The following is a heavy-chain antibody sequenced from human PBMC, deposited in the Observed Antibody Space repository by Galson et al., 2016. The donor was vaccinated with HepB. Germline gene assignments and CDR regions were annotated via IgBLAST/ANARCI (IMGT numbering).Heavy chain of an antibody. CDR3: ARLGRYTGWYSVY. Sequence: SLRLSCAASGFPFSSYMMHWVRQAPGKGLVWVTRINSDGSTTIYADSVKARFTISRDNAKNTVYLQMNNLRAEDTAVYYCARLGRYTGWYSVYWGQGTLVTVSS. V-gene: IGHV3-74*01. D-gene: IGHD3-16*02. CDR1: GFPFSSYM. J-gene: IGHJ4*02. CDR2: INSDGSTT.